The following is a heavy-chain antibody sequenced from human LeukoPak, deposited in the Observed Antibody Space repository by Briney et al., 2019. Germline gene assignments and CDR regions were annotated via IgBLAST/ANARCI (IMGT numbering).Heavy chain of an antibody. V-gene: IGHV1-46*01. J-gene: IGHJ3*02. CDR3: ARDPGYADAFDI. Sequence: ASVKVSCKASGYTFTSYYMHWVRQAPGQGLEWMGIINPSGGSTSYAQKFQGRVTMTTDTSTSTAYMELRSLRSDDTAVYYCARDPGYADAFDIWGQGTMVTVSS. CDR1: GYTFTSYY. D-gene: IGHD1-1*01. CDR2: INPSGGST.